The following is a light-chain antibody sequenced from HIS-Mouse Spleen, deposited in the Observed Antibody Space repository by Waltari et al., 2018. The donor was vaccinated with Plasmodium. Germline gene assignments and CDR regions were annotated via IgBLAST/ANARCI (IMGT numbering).Light chain of an antibody. J-gene: IGLJ3*02. CDR1: SSDVGSYNL. CDR3: GTWDSSLSAGV. Sequence: QSPLTQPAPVSGSPGQPTTIPCTGTSSDVGSYNLVSWYHQHPGKAPKLLIYDNNKRPSGIPDRFSGSKSGTSATLGITGLQTGDEADYYCGTWDSSLSAGVFGGGTK. CDR2: DNN. V-gene: IGLV1-51*01.